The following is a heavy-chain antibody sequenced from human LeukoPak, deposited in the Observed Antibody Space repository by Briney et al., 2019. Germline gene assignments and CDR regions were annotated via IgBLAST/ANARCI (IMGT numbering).Heavy chain of an antibody. CDR3: ARSDYSGSYFCDY. J-gene: IGHJ4*02. D-gene: IGHD1-26*01. CDR1: GGSISSYY. CDR2: IYYSGST. V-gene: IGHV4-59*08. Sequence: SETLSLTCTVSGGSISSYYWSWIRQPPGKGLEWIGYIYYSGSTNYNPSLKSRVTISVDTSKNQFSLKLSSVTAADTAVYYCARSDYSGSYFCDYWGQGTLVTVSS.